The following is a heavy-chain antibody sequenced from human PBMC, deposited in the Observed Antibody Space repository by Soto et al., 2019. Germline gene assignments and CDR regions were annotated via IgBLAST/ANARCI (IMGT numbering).Heavy chain of an antibody. Sequence: GASVKVSCKASGYTFTSYGISWVRKAPGQGLEWMGWISAYNGNTNYAQKLQGRVTMTTDTSTSKAYMELRSLRSDDTAVYYCARDPRYYYDSSSHWFDPWGQGTLVTVSS. J-gene: IGHJ5*02. V-gene: IGHV1-18*01. CDR1: GYTFTSYG. D-gene: IGHD3-22*01. CDR3: ARDPRYYYDSSSHWFDP. CDR2: ISAYNGNT.